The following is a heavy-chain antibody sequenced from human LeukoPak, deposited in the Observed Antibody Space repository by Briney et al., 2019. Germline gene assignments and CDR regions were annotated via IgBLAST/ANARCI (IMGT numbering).Heavy chain of an antibody. D-gene: IGHD3-10*01. CDR3: ARDGEFDI. V-gene: IGHV3-66*01. CDR1: GFTVSINS. CDR2: IYDGGST. J-gene: IGHJ3*02. Sequence: GGSLRLSCAASGFTVSINSISWVREAPGKGLEWVSVIYDGGSTYHTDSVKGRFSISRDNSKNTVYLQMSSLRAEDTAVYYCARDGEFDIWGQGTMVTVSS.